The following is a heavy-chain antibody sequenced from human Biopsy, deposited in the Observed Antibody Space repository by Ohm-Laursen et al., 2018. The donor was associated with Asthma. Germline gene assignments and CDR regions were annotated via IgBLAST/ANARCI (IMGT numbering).Heavy chain of an antibody. CDR3: VRGSSSWHHGPFHYYYGLDV. CDR2: IYYSGTT. CDR1: GGYMRSGNYY. V-gene: IGHV4-39*01. D-gene: IGHD6-13*01. J-gene: IGHJ6*02. Sequence: GTLSLTCGLSSGSGGYMRSGNYYWGWIRQPPGKGLEWIGSIYYSGTTYYNPSLESRVTVSADTSKNQFSLKLTSVTAADTAVYYCVRGSSSWHHGPFHYYYGLDVWGQGTAVTVSS.